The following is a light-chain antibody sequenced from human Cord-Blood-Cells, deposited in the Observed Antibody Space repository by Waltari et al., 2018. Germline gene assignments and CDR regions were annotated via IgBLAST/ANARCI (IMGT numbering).Light chain of an antibody. CDR2: DVS. Sequence: QSALTQPASVSGSPGQSITISCTGTSSDVGSYNLVSWYQQHPGKAPKLMIYDVSKRPPGVSNRFSGSQSGNTASLTISGLQAEDEADYYCCSCAGSSTVFGGGTKLTVL. CDR1: SSDVGSYNL. V-gene: IGLV2-23*02. CDR3: CSCAGSSTV. J-gene: IGLJ2*01.